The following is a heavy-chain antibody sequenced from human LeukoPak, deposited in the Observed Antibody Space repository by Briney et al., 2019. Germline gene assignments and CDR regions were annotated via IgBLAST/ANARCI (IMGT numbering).Heavy chain of an antibody. V-gene: IGHV1-3*01. D-gene: IGHD3-10*01. CDR3: ARVGGGAMVRGAYFDY. J-gene: IGHJ4*02. Sequence: GASVKVSCKASGYTFTSYGISWVRQAPGQGLEWMGWINAGNGNTKYSQKFQGRVTITRDTSASTAYMELSSLRSEDTAVYYCARVGGGAMVRGAYFDYWGQGTLVTVSS. CDR1: GYTFTSYG. CDR2: INAGNGNT.